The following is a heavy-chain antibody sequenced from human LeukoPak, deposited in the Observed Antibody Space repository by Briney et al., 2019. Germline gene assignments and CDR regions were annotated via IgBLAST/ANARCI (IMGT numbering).Heavy chain of an antibody. CDR2: INPNSGGT. CDR1: GYTFTGYY. V-gene: IGHV1-2*02. Sequence: ASVKVSCKASGYTFTGYYMHWVRQAPGQGLELMGWINPNSGGTNYAQKFRGRVTMTRDTSISTAYMELSRLRSDDTAVYYCARGRMVRGVRFWFDPWGQGTLVTVSS. J-gene: IGHJ5*02. CDR3: ARGRMVRGVRFWFDP. D-gene: IGHD3-10*01.